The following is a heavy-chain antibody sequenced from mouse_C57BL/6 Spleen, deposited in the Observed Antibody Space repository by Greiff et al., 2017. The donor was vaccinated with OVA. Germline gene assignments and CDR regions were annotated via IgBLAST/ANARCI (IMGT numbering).Heavy chain of an antibody. Sequence: EVQLQQSGPELVKPGASVKMSCKASGYTFTDYNMHWVKQSHGKSLEWIGYINPNNGGTSYNQKFKGNATLTVNKSSSTAYMQLRSRTSEDSAVYCGARGWCPRAMDYWGQGTSVTVSS. D-gene: IGHD1-1*02. CDR3: ARGWCPRAMDY. CDR1: GYTFTDYN. V-gene: IGHV1-22*01. J-gene: IGHJ4*01. CDR2: INPNNGGT.